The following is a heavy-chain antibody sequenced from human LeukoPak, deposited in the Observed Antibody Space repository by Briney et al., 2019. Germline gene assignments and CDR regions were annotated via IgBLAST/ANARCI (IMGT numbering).Heavy chain of an antibody. D-gene: IGHD1-26*01. CDR1: GFTFRSHA. CDR3: AKDRGGAAFDY. V-gene: IGHV3-23*01. J-gene: IGHJ4*02. CDR2: IYENGGTT. Sequence: PGGSLRLSCVGSGFTFRSHAMSWVRQAPEKGLEFVSGIYENGGTTYYADSVKGRFSISRDNSKNTLYLQMDSLRGEDTAVYYCAKDRGGAAFDYWGQGTLVTVSS.